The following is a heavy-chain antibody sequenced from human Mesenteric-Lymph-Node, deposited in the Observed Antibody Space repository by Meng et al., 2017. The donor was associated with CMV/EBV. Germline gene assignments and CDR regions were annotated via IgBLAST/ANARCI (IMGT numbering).Heavy chain of an antibody. J-gene: IGHJ4*02. CDR3: ARGGFNYFDY. Sequence: SLRLSCAASGFTFDDYAMHWVRQAPGKGLEWVSGISWNSGSIGYADSVKGRFTISGDIAKNSLFLQMNSLRAEDTAVYYCARGGFNYFDYWGLGTLVTVSS. V-gene: IGHV3-9*01. CDR2: ISWNSGSI. CDR1: GFTFDDYA.